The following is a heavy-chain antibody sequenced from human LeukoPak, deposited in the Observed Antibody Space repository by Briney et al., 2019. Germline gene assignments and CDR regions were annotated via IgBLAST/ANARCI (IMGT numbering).Heavy chain of an antibody. V-gene: IGHV5-51*01. CDR1: GYSFTNYW. CDR3: ARPGGWLTAAGPCYFDY. Sequence: GESLKISCKGSGYSFTNYWIGWVRQMPGKGLEWMGIIYPGDSDTRYSPSFQGQVTISVDKSISTAYLQWSSLKASDTAMYYCARPGGWLTAAGPCYFDYWGQGTLVTVSS. D-gene: IGHD6-13*01. CDR2: IYPGDSDT. J-gene: IGHJ4*02.